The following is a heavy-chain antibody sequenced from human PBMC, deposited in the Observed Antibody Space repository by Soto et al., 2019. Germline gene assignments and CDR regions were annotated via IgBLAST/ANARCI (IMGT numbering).Heavy chain of an antibody. CDR2: INHSGST. CDR3: ARDRIVATIYDYYYMDV. J-gene: IGHJ6*03. CDR1: GGSFSGYY. V-gene: IGHV4-34*01. Sequence: SETLSLTCAVYGGSFSGYYWSWIRQPPGKGLEWIGEINHSGSTNYNPSLKSRVTISVDTSKNQFSLKLSSVTAADTAVYYCARDRIVATIYDYYYMDVWGKGTTVTVSS. D-gene: IGHD5-12*01.